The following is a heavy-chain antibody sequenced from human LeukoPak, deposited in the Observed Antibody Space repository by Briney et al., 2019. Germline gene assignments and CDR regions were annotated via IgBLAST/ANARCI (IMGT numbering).Heavy chain of an antibody. CDR2: GYHSGST. CDR1: GYSISSGYY. Sequence: SETLSLTCTVSGYSISSGYYWAWIRQPPGKGLEWIGNGYHSGSTYYNPSLKSRVTILVDTSKNQLSLNLTSVTAADTAVYYCARDGIVGASDYWGQGTLVTVSS. J-gene: IGHJ4*02. V-gene: IGHV4-38-2*02. D-gene: IGHD1-26*01. CDR3: ARDGIVGASDY.